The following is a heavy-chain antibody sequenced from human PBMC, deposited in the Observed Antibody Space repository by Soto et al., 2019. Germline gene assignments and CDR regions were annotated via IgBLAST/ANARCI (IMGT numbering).Heavy chain of an antibody. CDR1: GFTFDDYV. D-gene: IGHD6-6*01. CDR3: AKDPSSSSEGGFFQH. V-gene: IGHV3-9*01. Sequence: EVQLVESGGGLVQPGRSLRLSCAASGFTFDDYVMHWVWQVPGKGLAWVSVISWNSGSIGYGDSVKGRFTISRDNAKNSLYLQMNSLRAEDTALYYCAKDPSSSSEGGFFQHWGQGTLVTVSS. J-gene: IGHJ1*01. CDR2: ISWNSGSI.